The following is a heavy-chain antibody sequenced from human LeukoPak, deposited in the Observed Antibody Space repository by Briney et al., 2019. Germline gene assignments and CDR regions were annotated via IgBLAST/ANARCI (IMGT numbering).Heavy chain of an antibody. V-gene: IGHV5-51*01. CDR1: GYSFTSYW. D-gene: IGHD6-13*01. Sequence: GESLKISCKGSGYSFTSYWIGWVRQMPGKGLEWMGIIYPGDSDTRYSPSFQGQVTISADKSISTAYLQWSSLKASDTAKYYCARRGSAAAGAGNWFDPWGQGTLVTVSS. J-gene: IGHJ5*02. CDR2: IYPGDSDT. CDR3: ARRGSAAAGAGNWFDP.